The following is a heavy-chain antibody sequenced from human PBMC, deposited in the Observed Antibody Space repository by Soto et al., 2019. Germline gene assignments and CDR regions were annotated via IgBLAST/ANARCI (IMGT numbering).Heavy chain of an antibody. CDR2: ISYTGTT. Sequence: SETLSLTCTVSGGSISSYYWSWIRQPPGKGLEWIGYISYTGTTNYNPSLKSRVTISVDTSKNQFSLKLSSVAAADTAVYYCARDNYASGTYYPFDYWGQGTLVTVSS. CDR3: ARDNYASGTYYPFDY. J-gene: IGHJ4*02. V-gene: IGHV4-59*01. CDR1: GGSISSYY. D-gene: IGHD3-10*01.